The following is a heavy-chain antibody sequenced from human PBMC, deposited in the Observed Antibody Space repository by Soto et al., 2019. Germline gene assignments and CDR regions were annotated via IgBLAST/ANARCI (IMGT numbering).Heavy chain of an antibody. J-gene: IGHJ4*02. D-gene: IGHD6-19*01. CDR3: ARGPSPFSGYSSGWYRY. Sequence: EASVTVSCKDSGYTFTNYGITWVRQATGQGLAWMGWISGYNGNTKYAQKFQGRVTLTSDTSTSTAYMQLRSLTSDDTAVYYCARGPSPFSGYSSGWYRYWGQGTLVTAPQ. V-gene: IGHV1-18*01. CDR2: ISGYNGNT. CDR1: GYTFTNYG.